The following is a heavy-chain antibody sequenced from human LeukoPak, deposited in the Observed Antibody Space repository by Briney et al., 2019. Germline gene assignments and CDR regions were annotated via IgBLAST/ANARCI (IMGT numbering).Heavy chain of an antibody. CDR3: ARGWALDYYDSSGYPSNRGFFDY. CDR1: GGSFSGYY. J-gene: IGHJ4*02. CDR2: INHSGST. V-gene: IGHV4-34*01. D-gene: IGHD3-22*01. Sequence: SETLSLTCAVYGGSFSGYYWSWIRQPPGKGLEWIGEINHSGSTNYNPSLKSRVTISEDTSKNQFSLKLSSVTAADTAVYYCARGWALDYYDSSGYPSNRGFFDYWGQGTLVTVSS.